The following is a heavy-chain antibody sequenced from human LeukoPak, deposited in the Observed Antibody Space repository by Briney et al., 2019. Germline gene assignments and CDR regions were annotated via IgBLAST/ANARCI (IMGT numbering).Heavy chain of an antibody. J-gene: IGHJ4*02. CDR3: ARTQSQSGSYRYYFAY. V-gene: IGHV4-34*01. D-gene: IGHD1-26*01. Sequence: PSETLSLTCAVYGGSFSGYYWSWIRQPPGKGLEWIGEINHSGSTNYNPSLKSRVTMSVNPSKNQFSLNLHSVTAADTAMYYCARTQSQSGSYRYYFAYWGQGTLVTVSS. CDR2: INHSGST. CDR1: GGSFSGYY.